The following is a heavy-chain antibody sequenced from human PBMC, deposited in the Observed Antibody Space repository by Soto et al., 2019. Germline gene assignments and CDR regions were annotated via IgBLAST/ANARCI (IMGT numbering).Heavy chain of an antibody. V-gene: IGHV3-23*01. D-gene: IGHD3-10*01. CDR2: LDGAGGST. Sequence: GGSLRLSCLASGFTFSDYAMTWVRHVPGRGLEWVASLDGAGGSTYYADSVRGRFTISRDNSQNTLFLQMKRLTVDETAIYYCAAPRDEYGSGVSWFTYGMDIWGQGTTVTVSS. CDR3: AAPRDEYGSGVSWFTYGMDI. CDR1: GFTFSDYA. J-gene: IGHJ6*02.